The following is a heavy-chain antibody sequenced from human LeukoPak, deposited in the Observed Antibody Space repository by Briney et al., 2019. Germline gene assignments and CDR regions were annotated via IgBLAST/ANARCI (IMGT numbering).Heavy chain of an antibody. CDR3: ARDKSVLRYFDWLHDAFDI. Sequence: GGSLRLSCAASGFTSDDYGMSWVRQAPGKGLEWVSGINWNGGSTGYADSVKGRFTISRDNAKNSLYLQMNSLRAEDTALYYCARDKSVLRYFDWLHDAFDIWGQGTMVTVSS. D-gene: IGHD3-9*01. CDR2: INWNGGST. V-gene: IGHV3-20*04. CDR1: GFTSDDYG. J-gene: IGHJ3*02.